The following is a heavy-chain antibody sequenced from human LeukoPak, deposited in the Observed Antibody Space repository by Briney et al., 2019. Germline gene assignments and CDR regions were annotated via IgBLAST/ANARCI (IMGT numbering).Heavy chain of an antibody. J-gene: IGHJ4*02. CDR3: ARVTRDTGWYEDY. V-gene: IGHV3-23*01. Sequence: GGSLRLSCAASGFTFDDYGMSWVRQAPGKGLEWVSGIRRSGDTTYYADSVKGRFAISRDNSKDMLYLHMNSLRADDTAVYYCARVTRDTGWYEDYWGQGTLVTVSS. D-gene: IGHD6-19*01. CDR2: IRRSGDTT. CDR1: GFTFDDYG.